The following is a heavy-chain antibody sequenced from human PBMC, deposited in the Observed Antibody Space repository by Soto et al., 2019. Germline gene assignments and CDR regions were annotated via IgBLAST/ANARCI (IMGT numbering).Heavy chain of an antibody. D-gene: IGHD3-22*01. Sequence: QVQLQESGPGLVKPSETLSLTCTVSGGSVSSGSYYWSWIRQPPGKGLEWIGYIYYSGSTNYNPSLKSRVTISVDTSKNQFSLKLSSVTAADTAVYYCARELPYYYDSSGYRNWGQGTLVTVSS. J-gene: IGHJ4*02. CDR1: GGSVSSGSYY. CDR3: ARELPYYYDSSGYRN. V-gene: IGHV4-61*01. CDR2: IYYSGST.